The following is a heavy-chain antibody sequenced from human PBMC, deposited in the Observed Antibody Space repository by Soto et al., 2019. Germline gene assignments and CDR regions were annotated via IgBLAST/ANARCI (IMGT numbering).Heavy chain of an antibody. CDR1: GFTFINYA. Sequence: GSLRLSCAASGFTFINYAMHWVRQAPGKGLEWVAVISYDGSNKYYADSVKGRFTISRDNSKNTMYLQMNSLSAEDTAVYHCARDQVKGTMTILWGQGTLVTV. CDR3: ARDQVKGTMTIL. CDR2: ISYDGSNK. V-gene: IGHV3-30-3*01. D-gene: IGHD4-17*01. J-gene: IGHJ4*02.